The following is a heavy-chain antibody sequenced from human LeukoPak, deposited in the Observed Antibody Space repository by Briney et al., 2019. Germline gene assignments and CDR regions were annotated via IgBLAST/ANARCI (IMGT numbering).Heavy chain of an antibody. CDR2: IYYSGST. CDR1: GGSISSGDYY. J-gene: IGHJ4*02. Sequence: PSETLSLTCTVSGGSISSGDYYWNWIRQPPGKGLEWIGYIYYSGSTFYNPSLKSRVTISVDTSKNQFSLKLSSVTAADTAVYYCARLVRWSYYFDYWGQGTLVTVSS. D-gene: IGHD6-13*01. CDR3: ARLVRWSYYFDY. V-gene: IGHV4-30-4*01.